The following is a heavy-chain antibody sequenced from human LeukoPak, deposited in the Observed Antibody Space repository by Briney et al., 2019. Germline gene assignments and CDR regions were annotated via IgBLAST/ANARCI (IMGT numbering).Heavy chain of an antibody. CDR2: TFYSGST. CDR1: GGSISSSSYY. Sequence: SETLSLTCTVSGGSISSSSYYWGWIRQPPGKGLEWIGSTFYSGSTYYNPTLNSRVTISVDTSKNQFSLRLSSVTAADTGLYSCARHRGDYNQPFDYWGQGTLVTVSS. D-gene: IGHD4-17*01. J-gene: IGHJ4*02. V-gene: IGHV4-39*01. CDR3: ARHRGDYNQPFDY.